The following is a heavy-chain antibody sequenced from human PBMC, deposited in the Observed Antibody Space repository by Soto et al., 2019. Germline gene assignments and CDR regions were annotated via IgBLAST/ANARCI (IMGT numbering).Heavy chain of an antibody. CDR1: GHTLTSYE. J-gene: IGHJ5*02. CDR2: INAANGNT. D-gene: IGHD3-10*01. Sequence: GASVKVSCKSSGHTLTSYELHWIRQAPGQGLEWMGWINAANGNTNYSPEVQGRVTITRDRYAKTVYMELSSLRFEDTAVYFCTGRYYGSGMYYNPSNWFDPWGQGAPVTVSS. V-gene: IGHV1-3*01. CDR3: TGRYYGSGMYYNPSNWFDP.